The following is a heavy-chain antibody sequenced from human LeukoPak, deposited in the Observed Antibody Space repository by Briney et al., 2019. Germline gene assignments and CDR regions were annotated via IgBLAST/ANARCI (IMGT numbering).Heavy chain of an antibody. CDR3: AIDSLSYYYANDY. J-gene: IGHJ4*02. Sequence: ASVKVSCKASGSTFTSYGISWVRQAPGQGLEWMGWISAYNGNTNYAQKLQGRVTMTTHTSTSTAYMELRSLRSDDTAVYYCAIDSLSYYYANDYWGQGTLVTVSS. V-gene: IGHV1-18*01. D-gene: IGHD3-10*01. CDR1: GSTFTSYG. CDR2: ISAYNGNT.